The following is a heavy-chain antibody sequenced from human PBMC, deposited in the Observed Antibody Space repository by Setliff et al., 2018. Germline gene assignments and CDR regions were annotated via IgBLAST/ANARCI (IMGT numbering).Heavy chain of an antibody. V-gene: IGHV4-4*07. CDR2: IYTSGST. Sequence: SETLSLTCTVSGGSISNYYWSWIRQPAGKGLEWIGRIYTSGSTNYNPSLKSRVTMSVDTSKNQFSLKLSSVTAADTAVYCCARKGISALSGAFDMWGQGTMVTVSS. J-gene: IGHJ3*02. D-gene: IGHD1-26*01. CDR1: GGSISNYY. CDR3: ARKGISALSGAFDM.